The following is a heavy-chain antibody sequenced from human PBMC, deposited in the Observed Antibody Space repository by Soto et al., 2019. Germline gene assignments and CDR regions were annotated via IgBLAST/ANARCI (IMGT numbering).Heavy chain of an antibody. D-gene: IGHD3-10*01. J-gene: IGHJ6*02. CDR1: GGSFSGYY. CDR2: INHSGST. Sequence: PSETLSLTCAVYGGSFSGYYCSWIRQPPGKGLEWIGEINHSGSTNYNPSLKSRVTISVDTSKNQFSLKLSSVTAADTAVYYCASLGFLYYYYGMDVWGQGTTVTVSS. CDR3: ASLGFLYYYYGMDV. V-gene: IGHV4-34*01.